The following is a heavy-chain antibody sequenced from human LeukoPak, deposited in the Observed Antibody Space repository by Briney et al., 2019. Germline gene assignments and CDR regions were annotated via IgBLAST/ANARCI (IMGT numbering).Heavy chain of an antibody. Sequence: PGGSLRLSCAASGFTFSSSAMSWARQAPGKGLEWVSAISNNGGYTYYADSVQGRFTISRDNSKSTLCLQMNSLRAEDTAVYYCASEGRDGYNLDYWGQGTLVTVSS. V-gene: IGHV3-23*01. CDR2: ISNNGGYT. CDR1: GFTFSSSA. D-gene: IGHD5-24*01. CDR3: ASEGRDGYNLDY. J-gene: IGHJ4*02.